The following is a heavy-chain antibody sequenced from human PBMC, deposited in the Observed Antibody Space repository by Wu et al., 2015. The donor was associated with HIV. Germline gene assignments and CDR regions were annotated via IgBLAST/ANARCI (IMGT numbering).Heavy chain of an antibody. CDR2: MNPNSGNT. CDR3: ARVIHRRLPAAGTDYYYYGMDV. D-gene: IGHD6-13*01. CDR1: GYTFTTYD. Sequence: VQLVQSGAEVKKPGASVKVSCKASGYTFTTYDINWVRQATGQGLEWMGWMNPNSGNTGYAQMFQGRVTMTRNTSISTAYMELSSLTSEDTALYYCARVIHRRLPAAGTDYYYYGMDVWGQGTTVTVSS. V-gene: IGHV1-8*01. J-gene: IGHJ6*02.